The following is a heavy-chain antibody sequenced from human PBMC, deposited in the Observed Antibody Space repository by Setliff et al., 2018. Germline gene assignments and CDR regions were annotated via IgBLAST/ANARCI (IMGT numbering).Heavy chain of an antibody. V-gene: IGHV1-69*05. J-gene: IGHJ3*01. CDR2: IIPIFGTA. D-gene: IGHD6-13*01. Sequence: SVKVSCKASGGTFSSYAISWVRQAPGQGLEWMGGIIPIFGTANYAQKFQGRVTITTDESTSTAYMELSSLIFDDTAIYYCARDLLRSSSWRPDVFDVWGQGTMVTVSS. CDR3: ARDLLRSSSWRPDVFDV. CDR1: GGTFSSYA.